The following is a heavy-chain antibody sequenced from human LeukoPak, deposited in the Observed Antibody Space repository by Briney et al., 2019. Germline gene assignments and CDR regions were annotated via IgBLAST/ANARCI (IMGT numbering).Heavy chain of an antibody. CDR1: GFTVSSKY. D-gene: IGHD5-24*01. CDR3: ARESSGWLQLFDY. V-gene: IGHV3-66*01. Sequence: GGSLRLSCAASGFTVSSKYMSWVRQAPGKGLEWVSVIYSGGSTYYADSVKGRFTISRDNSKNTVYLQMNSLRAEDTVVYYCARESSGWLQLFDYRGQGTLVTVSS. J-gene: IGHJ4*02. CDR2: IYSGGST.